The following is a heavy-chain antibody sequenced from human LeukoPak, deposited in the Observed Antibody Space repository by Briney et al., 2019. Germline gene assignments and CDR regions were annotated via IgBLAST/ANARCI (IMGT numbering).Heavy chain of an antibody. J-gene: IGHJ4*02. Sequence: GGSLRFSCAASGFTFSSYGIHWVRQAPGKGLEWVAVIRYDGSNKYYADSVKGRFTISRDNSKNTLYLQMNSLRAEDTAVYYCAKDRIVVVPAPNAIDYWGQGTLVTVSS. CDR1: GFTFSSYG. CDR2: IRYDGSNK. CDR3: AKDRIVVVPAPNAIDY. V-gene: IGHV3-30*02. D-gene: IGHD2-2*01.